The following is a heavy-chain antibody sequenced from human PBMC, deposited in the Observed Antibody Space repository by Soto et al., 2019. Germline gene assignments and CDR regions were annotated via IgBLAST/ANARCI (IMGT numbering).Heavy chain of an antibody. Sequence: QVQLQESGPGLVKPSQTLSLTCTVSGGSISSGGYYWSWIRQHPGKGLEWIGYIYYSGSTYYNPSLKSRVTISVDTSKNQFSLRLSSVTAADTAVSYCAREGGIVGATAADYWGQGTLVTVSS. CDR3: AREGGIVGATAADY. J-gene: IGHJ4*02. CDR1: GGSISSGGYY. D-gene: IGHD1-26*01. V-gene: IGHV4-31*03. CDR2: IYYSGST.